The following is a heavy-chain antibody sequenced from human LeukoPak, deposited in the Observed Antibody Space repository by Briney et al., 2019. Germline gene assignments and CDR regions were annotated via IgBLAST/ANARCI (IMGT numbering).Heavy chain of an antibody. CDR3: ARGAKNWFDP. CDR1: GGSISSSSYY. Sequence: NPSETLSLTCTVSGGSISSSSYYWSWIRQPPGKGLEWIGYIYYSGSTNYNPSLKSRVTISVDTSKNQFSLKLSSVTAADTAVYYCARGAKNWFDPWGQGTLVTVSS. CDR2: IYYSGST. V-gene: IGHV4-61*01. J-gene: IGHJ5*02.